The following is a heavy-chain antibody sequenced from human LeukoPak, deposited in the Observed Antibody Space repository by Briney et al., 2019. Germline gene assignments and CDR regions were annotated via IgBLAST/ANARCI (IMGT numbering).Heavy chain of an antibody. D-gene: IGHD3-10*01. J-gene: IGHJ4*02. V-gene: IGHV3-21*01. CDR2: ISSSSSYI. CDR1: GFTFSSYS. CDR3: ARVNYGSGSYYCDY. Sequence: GGSLRLSCAASGFTFSSYSMNWVRQAPGKGPEWVSSISSSSSYIYYADSVKGRFTISRDNAKNSLYLQMNSLRAEDTAVYYCARVNYGSGSYYCDYWGQGTLVTVSS.